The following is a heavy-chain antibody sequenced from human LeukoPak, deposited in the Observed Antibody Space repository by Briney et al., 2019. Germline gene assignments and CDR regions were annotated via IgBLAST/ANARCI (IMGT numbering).Heavy chain of an antibody. CDR3: ARGSQLMGVDY. CDR1: GYTFTSYA. Sequence: VKVSCKASGYTFTSYAMHWVRQAPGQRLEWMGWINAGNGNTKYSQKFQGRVTITRDTSASTAYMELGSLRSEDTAVYYCARGSQLMGVDYWGQGTLVTVSS. CDR2: INAGNGNT. J-gene: IGHJ4*02. V-gene: IGHV1-3*01. D-gene: IGHD2-2*01.